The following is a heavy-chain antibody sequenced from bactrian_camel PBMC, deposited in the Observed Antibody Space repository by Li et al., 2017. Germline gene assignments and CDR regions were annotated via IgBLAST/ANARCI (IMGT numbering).Heavy chain of an antibody. CDR2: YTQRATP. J-gene: IGHJ4*01. CDR3: AAPQKYGGSCRMAGYNY. Sequence: HVQLVESGGGSVQAGGSLKLSCVASSTSEISAFSICRIMAWFRQAPGKERELVAVDYTQRATPHYADSVKGRFTISLEQSNNTLFLQMNNLRPDDTAIYICAAPQKYGGSCRMAGYNYWGQGTQVTVS. V-gene: IGHV3S53*01. CDR1: STSEISAFSICRI. D-gene: IGHD6*01.